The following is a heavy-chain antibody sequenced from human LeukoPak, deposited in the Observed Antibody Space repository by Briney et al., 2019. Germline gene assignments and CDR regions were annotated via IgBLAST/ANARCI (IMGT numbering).Heavy chain of an antibody. CDR3: ARTAYLAAYFDY. D-gene: IGHD2-15*01. Sequence: ASVKVSCKASGYTFTGCYMHWVRQAPGQGLEWMGWIDPNSGGTNYAQKFQGRVTMTRDTSISTAYMELSRLRSDDTAVYFCARTAYLAAYFDYWGQGTLITVSS. J-gene: IGHJ4*02. V-gene: IGHV1-2*02. CDR2: IDPNSGGT. CDR1: GYTFTGCY.